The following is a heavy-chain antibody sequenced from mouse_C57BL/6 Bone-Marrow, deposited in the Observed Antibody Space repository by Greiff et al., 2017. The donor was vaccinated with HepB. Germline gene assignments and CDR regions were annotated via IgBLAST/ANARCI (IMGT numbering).Heavy chain of an antibody. D-gene: IGHD1-1*01. CDR2: IRLKSDNYAT. V-gene: IGHV6-3*01. Sequence: EVQGVESGGGLVQPGGSMKLSCVASGFTFSNYWMNWVRQSPEKGLEWVAQIRLKSDNYATHYAESVKGRFTISRDDSKSSVYLQMNNLRAEDTGIYYCTPTTVVATKGFAYWGQGTLVTVSA. CDR1: GFTFSNYW. CDR3: TPTTVVATKGFAY. J-gene: IGHJ3*01.